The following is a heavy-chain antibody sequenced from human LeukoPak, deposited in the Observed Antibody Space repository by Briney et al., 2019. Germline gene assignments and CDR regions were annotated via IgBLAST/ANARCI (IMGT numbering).Heavy chain of an antibody. CDR1: GFTFSDFE. Sequence: GGSLRLSCAASGFTFSDFEMNWVRQAPGKGLEWISFITGSGRSKYYADSVEGRFTISRDNAKTTLFLQMDSLRVEDTAVYYCAIDGYRSYYCYMDVWGEGAAVTVSS. CDR2: ITGSGRSK. J-gene: IGHJ6*03. CDR3: AIDGYRSYYCYMDV. V-gene: IGHV3-48*03. D-gene: IGHD6-19*01.